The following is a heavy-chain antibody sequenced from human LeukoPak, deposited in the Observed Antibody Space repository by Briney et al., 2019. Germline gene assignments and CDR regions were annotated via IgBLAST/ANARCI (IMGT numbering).Heavy chain of an antibody. CDR3: AKMSGSYFVRIDY. D-gene: IGHD3-10*01. V-gene: IGHV1-69*13. CDR2: VIPIFHTS. Sequence: ASVKVSCKASGGDFSNYAFSWVRQAPGQGLEWMGGVIPIFHTSYYSQKFQGRVTITADEPTSIVYMDLSSLRSEDTALYYCAKMSGSYFVRIDYWGQGTLVTVSS. J-gene: IGHJ4*02. CDR1: GGDFSNYA.